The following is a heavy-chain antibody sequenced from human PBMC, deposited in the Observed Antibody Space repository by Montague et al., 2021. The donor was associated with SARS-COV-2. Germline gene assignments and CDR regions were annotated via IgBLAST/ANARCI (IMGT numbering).Heavy chain of an antibody. V-gene: IGHV6-1*01. CDR2: TYYRSRWFN. D-gene: IGHD1-14*01. CDR3: ARATEWRGYYYYYYMDV. CDR1: GDSVSSSSAA. J-gene: IGHJ6*03. Sequence: CAISGDSVSSSSAAWNWIRQSPSRGLEWLGRTYYRSRWFNDYAVSIRSRITINPDTSKNQFSLQLNSVTPEDTAVYYCARATEWRGYYYYYYMDVWGKGTTVTVSS.